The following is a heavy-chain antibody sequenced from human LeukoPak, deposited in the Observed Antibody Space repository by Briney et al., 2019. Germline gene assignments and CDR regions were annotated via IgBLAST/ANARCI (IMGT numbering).Heavy chain of an antibody. CDR3: ARDQVGTYHFDY. V-gene: IGHV1-46*01. J-gene: IGHJ4*02. Sequence: ASVKVSCKASGYTYTSYYIHCVRQAPGQGREWMGQINPSGCSRTYAQKFQGRVTMTRDTSTTTVYMELRSLRFDDTAVYYCARDQVGTYHFDYWGQGTLVTVSS. CDR2: INPSGCSR. D-gene: IGHD1-26*01. CDR1: GYTYTSYY.